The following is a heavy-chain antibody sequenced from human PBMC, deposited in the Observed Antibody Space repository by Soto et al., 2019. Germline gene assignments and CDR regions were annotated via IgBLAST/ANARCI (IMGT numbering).Heavy chain of an antibody. Sequence: LRLSCAASGFTFSSYGMHWVRQAPGKGLEWVAVISYDGSNKYYADSVKGRFTISRDNSKNTLYLQMNSLRAEDTAVYYCAKDRPLAPWGQGTLVTVSS. CDR1: GFTFSSYG. CDR2: ISYDGSNK. CDR3: AKDRPLAP. J-gene: IGHJ5*02. D-gene: IGHD6-6*01. V-gene: IGHV3-30*18.